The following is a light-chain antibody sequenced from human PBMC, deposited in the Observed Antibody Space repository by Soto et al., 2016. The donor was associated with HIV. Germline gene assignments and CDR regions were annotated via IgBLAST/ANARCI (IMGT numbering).Light chain of an antibody. CDR2: DDS. J-gene: IGLJ1*01. CDR3: QVWDNYDEYV. Sequence: SYVLTQAPSVSVAPGKTATITCGGDKIGSRSVHWHQQKPGQAPVLVVYDDSVRPSGIPERFSGSNSGNTATLTISRVEAGDEADYYCQVWDNYDEYVFGSGITVIVL. V-gene: IGLV3-21*03. CDR1: KIGSRS.